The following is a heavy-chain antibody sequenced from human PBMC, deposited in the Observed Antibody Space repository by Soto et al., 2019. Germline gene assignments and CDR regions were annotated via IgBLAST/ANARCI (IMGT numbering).Heavy chain of an antibody. J-gene: IGHJ6*02. CDR1: GYSLTSYW. CDR3: AGALENPYFYYGLNV. V-gene: IGHV5-10-1*01. Sequence: PGESLKISCKGSGYSLTSYWISWVRQMPGKGLEWMGRIDPSDSYTNYSPSFQGHVTISADKSISTAYLQWSSLKASDTATYYCAGALENPYFYYGLNVWGQGTTVTVSS. D-gene: IGHD1-1*01. CDR2: IDPSDSYT.